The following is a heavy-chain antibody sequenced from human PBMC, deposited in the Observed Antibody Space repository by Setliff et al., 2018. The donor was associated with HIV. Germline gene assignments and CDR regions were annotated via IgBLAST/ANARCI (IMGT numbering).Heavy chain of an antibody. CDR3: ARDRGDNYSYWRAYPRRAFDI. V-gene: IGHV3-7*05. J-gene: IGHJ3*02. CDR1: GFTFRSYW. Sequence: GGSLRLSCAASGFTFRSYWMTWVRQAPGKGLEWVANIKEDGSEKYYVDSVKGRFTISRDNAKNSLYLQMNSLGAEDTAVYYCARDRGDNYSYWRAYPRRAFDIWGQGTTVTVSS. D-gene: IGHD3-3*01. CDR2: IKEDGSEK.